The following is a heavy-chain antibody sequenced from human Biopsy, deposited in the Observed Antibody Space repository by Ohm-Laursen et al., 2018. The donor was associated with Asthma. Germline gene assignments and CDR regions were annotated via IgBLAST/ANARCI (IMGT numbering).Heavy chain of an antibody. CDR3: ARAVDYSHYYGIDV. D-gene: IGHD3-10*01. CDR2: ISVYNGNT. J-gene: IGHJ6*02. V-gene: IGHV1-18*01. CDR1: GYTFNSAG. Sequence: SVKVSCKTSGYTFNSAGITWVRQAPGQGLEWMGWISVYNGNTKVAQKLQNRVTMITDASTSTAYMELRSLRSDDTAVYFCARAVDYSHYYGIDVWGQGTTVTVS.